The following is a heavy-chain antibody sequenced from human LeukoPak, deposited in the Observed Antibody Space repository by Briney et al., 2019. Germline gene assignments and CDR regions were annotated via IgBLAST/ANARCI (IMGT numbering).Heavy chain of an antibody. CDR2: ISGSGGNT. V-gene: IGHV3-23*01. CDR1: GVTFSTYT. CDR3: AKAAFSRTSYFDY. J-gene: IGHJ4*02. Sequence: GGSLRLSCAASGVTFSTYTVSWVRQAPGKGLEWVSAISGSGGNTYYADSVKGRFTISRDNSKNTLYLQMDSLRADDTAVYYCAKAAFSRTSYFDYWGQGTLVTASS. D-gene: IGHD3-3*02.